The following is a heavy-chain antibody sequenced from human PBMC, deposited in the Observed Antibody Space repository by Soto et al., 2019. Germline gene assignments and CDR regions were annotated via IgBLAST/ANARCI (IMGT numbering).Heavy chain of an antibody. CDR3: ARAPYYDFWSGYLHWFDP. Sequence: GGSLRLSCSASGFTFSSYGMHWVRQAPGKGLEWVAVIWYDGSNKYYADSVKGRFTISRDNSKNTLYLQMNSLRAEDTAAYYCARAPYYDFWSGYLHWFDPWGQGTLVTVSS. D-gene: IGHD3-3*01. J-gene: IGHJ5*02. CDR1: GFTFSSYG. CDR2: IWYDGSNK. V-gene: IGHV3-33*01.